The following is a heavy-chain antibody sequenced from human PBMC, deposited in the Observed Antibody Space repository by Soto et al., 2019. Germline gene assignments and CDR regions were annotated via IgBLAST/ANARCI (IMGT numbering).Heavy chain of an antibody. Sequence: QVQLQESGPGLVKPSETLSLTCTVSGGSISSYYWSWIRQPPGKGLEWIASVYYSGSTNYNPSLNGRVTISMGTSKNQFSLKMSSVTAADTAVYYCASSSGWYYFDYWGQGTLVIVSS. CDR3: ASSSGWYYFDY. V-gene: IGHV4-59*01. J-gene: IGHJ4*02. D-gene: IGHD6-19*01. CDR2: VYYSGST. CDR1: GGSISSYY.